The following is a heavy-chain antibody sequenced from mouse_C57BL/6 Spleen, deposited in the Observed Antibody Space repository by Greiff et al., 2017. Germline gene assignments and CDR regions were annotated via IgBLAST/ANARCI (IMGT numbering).Heavy chain of an antibody. CDR1: GYTFTSYW. D-gene: IGHD4-1*01. CDR3: ARGNWGRRYFDV. CDR2: IYPGSGST. J-gene: IGHJ1*03. V-gene: IGHV1-55*01. Sequence: QVQLQQPGAELVKPGASVKMSCKASGYTFTSYWITWVKQRPGQGLEWIGDIYPGSGSTNYNEKFKGKSTLTVDKSSSTAYMQLSSLTSEDSAVYYCARGNWGRRYFDVWGTGTTVTGAS.